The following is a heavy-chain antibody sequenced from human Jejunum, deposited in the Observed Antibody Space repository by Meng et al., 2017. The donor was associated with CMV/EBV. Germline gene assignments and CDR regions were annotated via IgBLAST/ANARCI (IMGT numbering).Heavy chain of an antibody. D-gene: IGHD2-2*01. CDR2: LDYTGGGI. J-gene: IGHJ3*01. CDR3: AKGVSSTSPYRAYDV. V-gene: IGHV3-23*01. CDR1: LTFSAFT. Sequence: LTFSAFTMGWVRQAPGKGLEWVSTLDYTGGGIKYADSVKGRFIISRDTSKNTLFLQMNSLMADDTAIYYCAKGVSSTSPYRAYDVLGQGTRVTVSS.